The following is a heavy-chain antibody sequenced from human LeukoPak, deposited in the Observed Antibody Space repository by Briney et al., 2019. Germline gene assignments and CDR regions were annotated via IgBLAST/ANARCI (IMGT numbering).Heavy chain of an antibody. D-gene: IGHD1-26*01. CDR2: SYYNGIT. V-gene: IGHV4-61*01. CDR1: GGSVSSGSYY. J-gene: IGHJ4*02. Sequence: PSQTLTLTCTVSGGSVSSGSYYWSWIRQPPGKGLEWIGYSYYNGITNYNPSLKSRVTISVDPSKNQFTLKLSSVTAADTAVYYCARLVGAATDALDYWGQGTLVNVSP. CDR3: ARLVGAATDALDY.